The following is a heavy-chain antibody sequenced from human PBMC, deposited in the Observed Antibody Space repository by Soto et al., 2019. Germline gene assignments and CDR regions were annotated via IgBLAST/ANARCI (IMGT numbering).Heavy chain of an antibody. D-gene: IGHD4-17*01. J-gene: IGHJ4*02. Sequence: GESLKISCKHSGFNFPTFWIAWVRQMPGKGLEWMGRIDPSDSYTNYSPSFQGHVTISADKSISTAYLQWSSLKASDTAMYYCARTDYGARDYWGQGTLVTVSS. V-gene: IGHV5-10-1*01. CDR2: IDPSDSYT. CDR3: ARTDYGARDY. CDR1: GFNFPTFW.